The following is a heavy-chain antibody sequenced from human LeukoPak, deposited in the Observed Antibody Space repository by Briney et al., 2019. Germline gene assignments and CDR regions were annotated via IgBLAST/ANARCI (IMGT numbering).Heavy chain of an antibody. V-gene: IGHV3-66*02. J-gene: IGHJ4*02. Sequence: PGGSLRPSCAASGFTVSGNYMSWVRQAPGKGLEWVSVIYSGGSTYYADSVKGRFTISRDNSKNTLYLQMSSLRAEDTAVYYCASVRWYYDFWSGYYFDYWGQGTLVTVSS. CDR2: IYSGGST. D-gene: IGHD3-3*01. CDR1: GFTVSGNY. CDR3: ASVRWYYDFWSGYYFDY.